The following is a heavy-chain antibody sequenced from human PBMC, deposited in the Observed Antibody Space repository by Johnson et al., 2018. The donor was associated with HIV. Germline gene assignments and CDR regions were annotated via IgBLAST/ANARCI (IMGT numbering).Heavy chain of an antibody. CDR1: EFTFSSYA. J-gene: IGHJ3*02. Sequence: QEQLVESGGGVVQPGRSLRLSCAASEFTFSSYAIHWVRQAPGKGLEWVAVISFDGSNKYYADSVKGRFTISRDNSKNTVFLQMHSLRTDDTAVYYCARDCDYAHAFDIWGQGTMVTVSS. CDR2: ISFDGSNK. V-gene: IGHV3-30-3*01. CDR3: ARDCDYAHAFDI. D-gene: IGHD4-17*01.